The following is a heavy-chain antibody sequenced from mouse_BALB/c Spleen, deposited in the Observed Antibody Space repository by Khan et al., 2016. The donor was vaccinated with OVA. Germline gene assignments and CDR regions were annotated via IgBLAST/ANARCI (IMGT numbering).Heavy chain of an antibody. J-gene: IGHJ2*01. CDR2: IKYSGST. CDR1: GYSITSDYA. V-gene: IGHV3-2*02. Sequence: EVQLQESGPGLVKPSQSLSLTCTVTGYSITSDYAWNWIRQFPGNELEWMGYIKYSGSTSYNPSLKSRISITRNTSKNQFFLQLSSVTTEDTATYYCARSGTMTAVVATDFDYWGQGTTLTVSS. CDR3: ARSGTMTAVVATDFDY. D-gene: IGHD1-1*01.